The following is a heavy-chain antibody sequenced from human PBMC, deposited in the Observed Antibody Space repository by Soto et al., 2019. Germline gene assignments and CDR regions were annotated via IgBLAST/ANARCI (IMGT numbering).Heavy chain of an antibody. CDR3: TRDPLRVSLSQTYGMDV. CDR1: GFAFSSFS. V-gene: IGHV3-48*02. CDR2: ISSTTTTI. D-gene: IGHD2-8*01. J-gene: IGHJ6*02. Sequence: LQLVESGGGLVQPGGSLRLSCAASGFAFSSFSMNWVRQAPGKGLEWISYISSTTTTIYYADSVKGRFTISRDSAENSLYQQMNSLRDEDTAVYYCTRDPLRVSLSQTYGMDVWGQGTTVTVSS.